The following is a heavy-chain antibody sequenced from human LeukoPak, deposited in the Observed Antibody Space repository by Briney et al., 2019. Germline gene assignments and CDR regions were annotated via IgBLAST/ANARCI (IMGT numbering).Heavy chain of an antibody. CDR3: ARDRGGYTYGYGWWFDR. J-gene: IGHJ5*02. V-gene: IGHV3-66*01. D-gene: IGHD5-18*01. Sequence: QSGGSLRLSCAVSGFTVSNNYMSWVRQAPGKGLEWVSVIYSAGSTYYADSVKGRFTISRDNSKNTLYLQMNSLRADDTAVYYCARDRGGYTYGYGWWFDRWGEGTLVTVPS. CDR1: GFTVSNNY. CDR2: IYSAGST.